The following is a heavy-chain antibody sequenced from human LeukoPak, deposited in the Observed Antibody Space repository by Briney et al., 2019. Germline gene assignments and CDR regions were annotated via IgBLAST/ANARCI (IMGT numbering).Heavy chain of an antibody. D-gene: IGHD3-10*01. V-gene: IGHV4-39*07. J-gene: IGHJ2*01. CDR3: ASPDPMVRGHLSADWYFDL. CDR1: GGSISSGGYY. Sequence: SETLSLTCTVSGGSISSGGYYWSWIRQPPGKGLEWIGEINHSGSTNYNPSLKSRVTISVDTSKNQFSLKLSSVTAADTAVYYCASPDPMVRGHLSADWYFDLWGRGPLVTVSS. CDR2: INHSGST.